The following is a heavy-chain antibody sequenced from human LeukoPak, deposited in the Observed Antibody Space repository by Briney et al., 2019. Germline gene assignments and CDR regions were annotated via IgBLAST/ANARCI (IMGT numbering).Heavy chain of an antibody. D-gene: IGHD5-24*01. J-gene: IGHJ4*02. CDR2: ISGDGVSP. CDR1: GFMFDDYA. Sequence: GGSLRLSCAASGFMFDDYAMHWVRQVPGRGLEWVSLISGDGVSPFYADSVRGRFTISRDNNNNSLSLQMYSLTTEDTAFYYCAREQFSHTSNYFDNWGQGILVTVSS. CDR3: AREQFSHTSNYFDN. V-gene: IGHV3-43*02.